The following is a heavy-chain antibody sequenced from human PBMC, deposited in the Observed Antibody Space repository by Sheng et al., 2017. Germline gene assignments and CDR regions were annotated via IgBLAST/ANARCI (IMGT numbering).Heavy chain of an antibody. CDR1: GFTVSSNY. Sequence: EVQLVESGGGLIQPGGSLRLSCAASGFTVSSNYMSWVRQAPGKGLEWVSVIYSGGSTYYADSVKGRFTISRDNSKNTLYLQMNSLRAEDTAVYYCARHQIQYYYYGMDVWGQGTTVTVSS. V-gene: IGHV3-53*01. D-gene: IGHD5-18*01. CDR2: IYSGGST. CDR3: ARHQIQYYYYGMDV. J-gene: IGHJ6*02.